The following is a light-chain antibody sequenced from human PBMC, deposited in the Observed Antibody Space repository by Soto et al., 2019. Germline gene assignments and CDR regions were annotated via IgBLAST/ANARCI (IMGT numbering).Light chain of an antibody. CDR3: QLHNSFSWT. V-gene: IGKV1-5*01. CDR1: QSVSTW. J-gene: IGKJ1*01. Sequence: DIQRTQSPSTLSASVGDRVTITCRASQSVSTWLAWYQQAPGKAPKLLIYDASSLVRGVPSRFSGGGSGTEFTLTISSLQPDDFATYFCQLHNSFSWTFGQGTKV. CDR2: DAS.